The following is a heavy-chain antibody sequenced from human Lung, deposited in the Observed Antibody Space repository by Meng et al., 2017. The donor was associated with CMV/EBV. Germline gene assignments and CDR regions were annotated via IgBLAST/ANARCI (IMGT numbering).Heavy chain of an antibody. V-gene: IGHV3-23*01. D-gene: IGHD3-10*01. Sequence: FSSYTINWVRQGPVRGLEWVSGITGNGGSTYYAGSVKGRFTISRDNSRDTVYLHMNSLRDEDTAIYYCARRPTYYGSGSYYEGGFDYWGQGTLVTVSS. CDR2: ITGNGGST. CDR1: FSSYT. CDR3: ARRPTYYGSGSYYEGGFDY. J-gene: IGHJ4*02.